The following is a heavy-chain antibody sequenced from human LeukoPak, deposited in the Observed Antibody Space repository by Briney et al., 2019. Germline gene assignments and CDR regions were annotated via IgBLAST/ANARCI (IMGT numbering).Heavy chain of an antibody. Sequence: PGGSLRLSCAASGFTFSNYAMHWVRQAPGKGLEYVSAISSNGGSTYYANSVKGRFTISRDNSKNTLYLQMGSLRAEDMAVYYCAREGEVPAAFDHWGQGTLVTVSS. CDR3: AREGEVPAAFDH. D-gene: IGHD2-2*01. CDR2: ISSNGGST. J-gene: IGHJ4*02. V-gene: IGHV3-64*01. CDR1: GFTFSNYA.